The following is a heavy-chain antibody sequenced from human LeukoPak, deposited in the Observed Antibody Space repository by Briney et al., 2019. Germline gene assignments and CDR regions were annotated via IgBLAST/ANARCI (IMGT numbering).Heavy chain of an antibody. J-gene: IGHJ4*02. CDR1: GFTVSSNY. CDR3: ARDEAAAGTRAFDY. V-gene: IGHV3-66*01. Sequence: PGGSLRLSCAASGFTVSSNYMSWVRQAPGKGLEWASVIYSGGGTYYADSVKDRFTISRDNSKNTLYLQMNSLRAEDTAVYYCARDEAAAGTRAFDYWGQGTLVTVSS. CDR2: IYSGGGT. D-gene: IGHD6-13*01.